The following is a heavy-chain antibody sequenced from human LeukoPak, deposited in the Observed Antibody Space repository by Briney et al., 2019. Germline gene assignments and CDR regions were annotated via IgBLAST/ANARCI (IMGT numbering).Heavy chain of an antibody. D-gene: IGHD3-10*01. CDR3: ARDHYAMVRGVPSRPNWFDP. CDR2: IIPILGIA. J-gene: IGHJ5*02. Sequence: PVASVKVSCKASGGTFSSYAISWVRQAPGQGLEWMGRIIPILGIANYAQKFQGRVTITADKSTSTAYMELSSLRSEDTAVYYCARDHYAMVRGVPSRPNWFDPWGQGTLVTVSS. V-gene: IGHV1-69*04. CDR1: GGTFSSYA.